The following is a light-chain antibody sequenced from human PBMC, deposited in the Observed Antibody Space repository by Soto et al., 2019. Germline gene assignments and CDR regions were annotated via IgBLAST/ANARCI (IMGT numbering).Light chain of an antibody. CDR3: QQYNTFPYT. CDR1: ESISNR. V-gene: IGKV1-5*01. CDR2: EAS. Sequence: DIQMTQSPSTLSASVGDRVTITCRASESISNRLAWYQHRPGKAPELLIYEASSLESGVPSRFSGSGSGTEFIFTISALQPDDFAIYYCQQYNTFPYTFGLGTNLDI. J-gene: IGKJ2*01.